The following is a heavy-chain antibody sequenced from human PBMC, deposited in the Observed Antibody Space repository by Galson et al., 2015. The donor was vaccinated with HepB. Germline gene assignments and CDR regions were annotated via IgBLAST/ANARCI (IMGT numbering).Heavy chain of an antibody. CDR1: GFTVSSNY. Sequence: SLRLFCAASGFTVSSNYMSWVRQAPGKGLEWVSLIYSGGSTFYADSVKGRFTISRHNSKNTLYLQMNTLRAEDTAVYYCARGANRGASALDYWGQGTLVTVSS. CDR3: ARGANRGASALDY. J-gene: IGHJ4*02. D-gene: IGHD1-14*01. CDR2: IYSGGST. V-gene: IGHV3-53*04.